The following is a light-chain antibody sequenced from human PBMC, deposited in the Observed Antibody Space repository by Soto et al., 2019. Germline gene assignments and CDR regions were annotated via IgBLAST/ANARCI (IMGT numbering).Light chain of an antibody. CDR3: QQYGSSPPST. Sequence: EIVLTQSPGTLSLSPGERATLSCRASQSVSSNYLAWYQQKFGQAPRRLIYGASSRATGIPDRFSGSGSGTDFTVTISRLEPEDFAVYYCQQYGSSPPSTFGQGTKLEIK. CDR2: GAS. J-gene: IGKJ2*01. V-gene: IGKV3-20*01. CDR1: QSVSSNY.